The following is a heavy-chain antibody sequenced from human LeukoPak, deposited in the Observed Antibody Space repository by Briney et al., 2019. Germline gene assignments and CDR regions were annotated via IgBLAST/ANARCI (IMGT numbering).Heavy chain of an antibody. CDR2: IYTSGST. CDR1: SGSFSGYH. CDR3: ARRSDRGDAFDI. D-gene: IGHD3-10*01. Sequence: SETLSLTCAVYSGSFSGYHWSWIRQPPGKGLEWIGYIYTSGSTNYNPSLKSRVTISVDTSKNQFSLKLSSVTAADTAVYYCARRSDRGDAFDIWGQGTMVTVSS. J-gene: IGHJ3*02. V-gene: IGHV4-4*09.